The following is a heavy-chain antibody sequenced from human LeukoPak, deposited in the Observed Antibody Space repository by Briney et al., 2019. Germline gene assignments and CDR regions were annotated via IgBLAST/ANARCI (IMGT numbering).Heavy chain of an antibody. CDR2: ISAYNGNT. Sequence: ASVKVSCKASGYTFTSYGISWVRQAPGQGLEWMGWISAYNGNTNYAQKLQGRVTMTTDTSTSTAYMELRSLRSDDTAVYYCARDQYGSYYVNYYYHGMDVWGQGTTVTVSS. CDR3: ARDQYGSYYVNYYYHGMDV. CDR1: GYTFTSYG. V-gene: IGHV1-18*01. D-gene: IGHD1-26*01. J-gene: IGHJ6*02.